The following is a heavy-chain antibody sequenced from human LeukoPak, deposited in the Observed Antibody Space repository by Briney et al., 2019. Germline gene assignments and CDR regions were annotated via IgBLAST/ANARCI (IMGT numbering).Heavy chain of an antibody. Sequence: GGSLRLSCAASGFTFSSYAMSWVRQAPGKGLEWVSAISGSGGSTYYADSVKGRFTISRDNSKNTLYLQMNSLRAEDTAVYYCAKDRDPLRYFDWLPDVFDIWGQGTMVTVSS. CDR1: GFTFSSYA. CDR3: AKDRDPLRYFDWLPDVFDI. CDR2: ISGSGGST. V-gene: IGHV3-23*01. D-gene: IGHD3-9*01. J-gene: IGHJ3*02.